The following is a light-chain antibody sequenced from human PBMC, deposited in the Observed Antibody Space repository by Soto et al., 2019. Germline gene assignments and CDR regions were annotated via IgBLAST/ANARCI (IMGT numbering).Light chain of an antibody. V-gene: IGKV1-5*01. CDR2: AAS. CDR3: QQYHTDWT. CDR1: KSIGYW. J-gene: IGKJ1*01. Sequence: DIQMTHSPSRLSASVGDRGTITCRASKSIGYWLACYQQKPGKAPKLLIFAASTLVRGVPSRFSGRGSGTEFTLTISSLQADDYATFYCQQYHTDWTFGQGAKVDI.